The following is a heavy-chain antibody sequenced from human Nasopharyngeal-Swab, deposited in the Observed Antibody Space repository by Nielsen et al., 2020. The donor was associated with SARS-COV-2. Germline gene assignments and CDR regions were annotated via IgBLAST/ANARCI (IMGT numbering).Heavy chain of an antibody. D-gene: IGHD3-22*01. CDR3: AREPGYDSSGYALGY. J-gene: IGHJ4*02. V-gene: IGHV3-30*02. CDR1: GFAFSSYG. CDR2: IRYDGSNK. Sequence: GESLKISCAASGFAFSSYGMHWVRQAPGKGLEWVAFIRYDGSNKYYADSVKGRFTISRDNSKNTLYLQMNSLRAEDTAVYYCAREPGYDSSGYALGYWGQGTLVTVPS.